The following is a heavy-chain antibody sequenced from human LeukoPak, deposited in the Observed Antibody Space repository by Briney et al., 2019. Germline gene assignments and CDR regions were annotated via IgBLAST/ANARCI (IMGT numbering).Heavy chain of an antibody. CDR2: IKQDGSEK. J-gene: IGHJ6*03. CDR3: ARRSTFFYYYYMDV. CDR1: GFTFSSYW. V-gene: IGHV3-7*01. D-gene: IGHD2-2*01. Sequence: GGSLRVSCAASGFTFSSYWMSWVRQAPGKGLEWVGNIKQDGSEKYYVDALQGRFTISRDNANNSLYLQMNSLRAEDTAVYYCARRSTFFYYYYMDVWGKGTTVTLSS.